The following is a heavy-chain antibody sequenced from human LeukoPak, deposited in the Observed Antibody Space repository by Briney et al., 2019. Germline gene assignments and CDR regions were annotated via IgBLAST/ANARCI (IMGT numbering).Heavy chain of an antibody. CDR1: GGSISSGGYY. Sequence: TSQTLSLTCTVSGGSISSGGYYWSWIRQHPGKGLEWIGYIYYSGSTYYNPSLKSRVTISVDTSKNRFSLKLSSVTAADTAVYYCARTYYYDSSGYSNWFDPWGQGTLVTVSS. CDR2: IYYSGST. V-gene: IGHV4-31*03. D-gene: IGHD3-22*01. CDR3: ARTYYYDSSGYSNWFDP. J-gene: IGHJ5*02.